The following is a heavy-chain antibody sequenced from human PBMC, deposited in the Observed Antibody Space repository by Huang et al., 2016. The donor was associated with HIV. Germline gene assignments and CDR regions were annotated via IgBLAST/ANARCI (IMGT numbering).Heavy chain of an antibody. D-gene: IGHD6-19*01. CDR1: GFSLSTSGVG. CDR2: SHWNNDQ. V-gene: IGHV2-5*01. J-gene: IGHJ1*01. Sequence: QITLKESGPTLVKPTQTLTLTCTFSGFSLSTSGVGVGWIRQPPGKALEWLALSHWNNDQHDYSSLKSRLTITKDTSKNQVVLTMANVDPLDTATYYCARRAASGWQQEYFHLWGQGTLVTVSS. CDR3: ARRAASGWQQEYFHL.